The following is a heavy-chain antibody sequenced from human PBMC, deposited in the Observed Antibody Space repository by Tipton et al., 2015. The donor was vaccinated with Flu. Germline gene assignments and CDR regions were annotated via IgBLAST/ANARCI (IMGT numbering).Heavy chain of an antibody. CDR2: LNPSGGST. CDR1: GYTFTGYH. D-gene: IGHD3-16*01. J-gene: IGHJ4*02. Sequence: QSGAEVKKPGASVKVSCKASGYTFTGYHTHWVRQAPGQGLEWMGILNPSGGSTTYAQVFQGRVTMTRDTSTKTVYMELSSLRSEDTAIYYCARDLALDSWGQGTLVIVSS. V-gene: IGHV1-46*01. CDR3: ARDLALDS.